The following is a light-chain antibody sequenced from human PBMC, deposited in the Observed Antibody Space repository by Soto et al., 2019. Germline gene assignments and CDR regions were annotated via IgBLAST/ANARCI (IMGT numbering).Light chain of an antibody. CDR2: GAS. J-gene: IGKJ1*01. Sequence: EIVVTQSPATVSVSPGERATLSCRASQSVSSNLAWYQQKPGQAPRLLIYGASTRATGIPARFSGSGSGTGFTLTISSLQSEDYAVYYCHQYNNWPPWTFGQGTKVDIK. CDR3: HQYNNWPPWT. CDR1: QSVSSN. V-gene: IGKV3-15*01.